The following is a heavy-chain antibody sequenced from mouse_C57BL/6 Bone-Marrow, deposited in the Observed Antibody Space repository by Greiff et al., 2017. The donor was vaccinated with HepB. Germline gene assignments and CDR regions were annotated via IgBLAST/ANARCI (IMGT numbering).Heavy chain of an antibody. CDR2: IHPNSGST. CDR3: ASVVAEGYFDY. CDR1: GYTFTSYW. Sequence: QVQLQQPGAELVKPGASVKLSCKASGYTFTSYWMHWVKQRPGQGLEWIGMIHPNSGSTNYNEKFKSKATLTVDKSSSIAYMQLSSLTSEDSAVYYCASVVAEGYFDYWGQGTTLTVSS. V-gene: IGHV1-64*01. J-gene: IGHJ2*01. D-gene: IGHD1-1*01.